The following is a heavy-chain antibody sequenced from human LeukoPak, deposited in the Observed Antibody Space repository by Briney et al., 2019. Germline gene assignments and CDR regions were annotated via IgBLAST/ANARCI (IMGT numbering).Heavy chain of an antibody. J-gene: IGHJ3*02. CDR3: ASSSLGSGYELNDAFDI. D-gene: IGHD5-12*01. CDR1: AFTFSSSG. Sequence: GGSLRLSCAASAFTFSSSGMSWVRQAPGKGPEWVSSIGGGGTTYYADSVKGRFSISRDNSKNTLSLQMNSLRAEDTAVYYCASSSLGSGYELNDAFDIWGQGTMVTVSS. CDR2: IGGGGTT. V-gene: IGHV3-23*01.